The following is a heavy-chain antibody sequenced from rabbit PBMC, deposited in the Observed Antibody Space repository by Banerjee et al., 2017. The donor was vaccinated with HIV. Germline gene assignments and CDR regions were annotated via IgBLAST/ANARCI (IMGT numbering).Heavy chain of an antibody. CDR2: IYAGDGST. Sequence: QEQLEESGGDLVKPEGSLTLTCKASGFSFSSSYWICWVRQAPGKGLEWIACIYAGDGSTVYASWAKGRFTISKTSSTTVTLQMTSLTAADTATYFCARWMANYYGMDLWGPGTLVTVS. V-gene: IGHV1S45*01. CDR1: GFSFSSSYW. D-gene: IGHD3-1*01. CDR3: ARWMANYYGMDL. J-gene: IGHJ6*01.